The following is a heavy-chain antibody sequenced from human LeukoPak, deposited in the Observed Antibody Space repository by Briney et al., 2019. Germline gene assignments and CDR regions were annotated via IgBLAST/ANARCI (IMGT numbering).Heavy chain of an antibody. CDR1: GGSFSGYY. Sequence: SETLSLTCAVYGGSFSGYYWSWIRQPPGKGLEWIGEINHSGSTNYNPSLKSRVTISVDTSKNQFSLKLSSVTAADTAVYYCARRYSSWSRGWFDPWGQGTLVTVSS. CDR2: INHSGST. CDR3: ARRYSSWSRGWFDP. J-gene: IGHJ5*02. D-gene: IGHD6-6*01. V-gene: IGHV4-34*01.